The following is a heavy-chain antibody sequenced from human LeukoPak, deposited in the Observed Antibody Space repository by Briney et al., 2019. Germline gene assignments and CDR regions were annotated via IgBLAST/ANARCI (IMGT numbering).Heavy chain of an antibody. D-gene: IGHD5-18*01. V-gene: IGHV3-53*01. Sequence: GGSLRLSCAASEFTVSSNYMSWVRQAPGKGLEWVSVIYSGGSTYYADSVKGRFTISRDNSKNTLYLQMNSLRAEDTAVYYCATSYSYGPFDYWGQGTLVTVSS. CDR2: IYSGGST. CDR1: EFTVSSNY. CDR3: ATSYSYGPFDY. J-gene: IGHJ4*02.